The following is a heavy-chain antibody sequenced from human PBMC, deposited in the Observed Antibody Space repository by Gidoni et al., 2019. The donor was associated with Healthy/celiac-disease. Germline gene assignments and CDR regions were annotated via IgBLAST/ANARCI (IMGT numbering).Heavy chain of an antibody. CDR2: ISYDGSNK. Sequence: QVQLVESGGGVVQPGRSLRLSCAASGFTFSSYGMHWVRQAPGKGLEWVAVISYDGSNKYYADSVKGRFTISRDNSKNTLYLQMNSLRAEDTAVYYCAKAAGITMVRGVTPDYWGREPWSPSPQ. V-gene: IGHV3-30*18. CDR3: AKAAGITMVRGVTPDY. D-gene: IGHD3-10*01. J-gene: IGHJ4*02. CDR1: GFTFSSYG.